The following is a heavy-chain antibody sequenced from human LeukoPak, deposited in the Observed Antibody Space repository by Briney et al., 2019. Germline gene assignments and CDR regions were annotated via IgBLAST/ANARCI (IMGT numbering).Heavy chain of an antibody. Sequence: SETLSLTCTVSGGSVSSGSYYWSWIRQPPGKGLEWIGYIYYGGSTNYNPSLKSRVTISVDTSKNQFSLKLSSVTAADTAVYYCARAASDFWSGYYYYYMDVWGKGTTVTVSS. CDR2: IYYGGST. V-gene: IGHV4-61*01. D-gene: IGHD3-3*01. J-gene: IGHJ6*03. CDR3: ARAASDFWSGYYYYYMDV. CDR1: GGSVSSGSYY.